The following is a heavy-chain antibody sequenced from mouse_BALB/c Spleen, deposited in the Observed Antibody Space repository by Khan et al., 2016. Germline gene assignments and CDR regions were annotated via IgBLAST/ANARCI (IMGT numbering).Heavy chain of an antibody. Sequence: EVQLQEPGPGLVKPSQSLSLTCTVTGYSITSDYAWNWIRQFPGNQLEWMGYISYSGSTRHNPSLKSRIYITRDTSKNQFFVQLNSGTTEDTATYYWATTIVTPRCAYWAHGALVTVSA. V-gene: IGHV3-2*02. CDR1: GYSITSDYA. J-gene: IGHJ3*01. CDR3: ATTIVTPRCAY. D-gene: IGHD2-5*01. CDR2: ISYSGST.